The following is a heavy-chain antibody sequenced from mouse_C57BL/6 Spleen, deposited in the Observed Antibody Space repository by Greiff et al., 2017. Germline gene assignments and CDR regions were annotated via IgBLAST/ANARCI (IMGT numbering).Heavy chain of an antibody. Sequence: QVTLNVSGPGILQPSQTLSLPCSFSGFSLSTFGMGVCWIRQPSGKGLEWLAHIWWDDDKYYNPAHKSRLTLSKATSKNQVFLKIANVDTADTATDYCARMGYGSRIPYWYFDVWGTGTTVTVSS. CDR2: IWWDDDK. D-gene: IGHD1-1*01. CDR1: GFSLSTFGMG. J-gene: IGHJ1*03. V-gene: IGHV8-8*01. CDR3: ARMGYGSRIPYWYFDV.